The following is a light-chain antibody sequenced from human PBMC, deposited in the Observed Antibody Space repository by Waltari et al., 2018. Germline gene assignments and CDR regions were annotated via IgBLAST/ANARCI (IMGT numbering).Light chain of an antibody. V-gene: IGLV2-23*02. CDR2: GVS. CDR3: CSYAGANTYV. J-gene: IGLJ1*01. Sequence: QSALTQPASVSGSPGQSITVSCTGTSRDVGRYHLVSWYQHHPPKAPKLMMYGVSKRPSGVSNRFSGSKSGDTASLTISGLQPEDEADYYCCSYAGANTYVFGSGTKVTVL. CDR1: SRDVGRYHL.